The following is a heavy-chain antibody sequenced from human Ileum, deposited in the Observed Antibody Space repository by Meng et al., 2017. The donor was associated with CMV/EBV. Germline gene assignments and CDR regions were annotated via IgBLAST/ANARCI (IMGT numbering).Heavy chain of an antibody. D-gene: IGHD2-15*01. Sequence: QAHLQASGPGLVKPSQTLSLTCTVSGGSITSGNYYWSWIRQPPGRGLEWIGYIYYSGSPYYKPSLKSRVTISLDTSKNQFSLNLRSVTATDSAVYYCVRQVVAASFDYWGQGALVTVSS. CDR1: GGSITSGNYY. V-gene: IGHV4-30-4*08. CDR2: IYYSGSP. CDR3: VRQVVAASFDY. J-gene: IGHJ4*02.